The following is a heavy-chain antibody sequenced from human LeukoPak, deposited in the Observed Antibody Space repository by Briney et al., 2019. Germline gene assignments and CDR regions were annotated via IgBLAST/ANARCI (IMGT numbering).Heavy chain of an antibody. D-gene: IGHD2-15*01. CDR3: ARLTSVVVVAATHFDY. Sequence: GESLKISCKGSGYSFTSYWIGWVRQMPGKGLEWMGIIYPGDSDTRYSPSFQGQVTISADKSISTAYLQWSSLKASDTAVYYCARLTSVVVVAATHFDYWGQGTLATVSS. CDR2: IYPGDSDT. J-gene: IGHJ4*02. CDR1: GYSFTSYW. V-gene: IGHV5-51*01.